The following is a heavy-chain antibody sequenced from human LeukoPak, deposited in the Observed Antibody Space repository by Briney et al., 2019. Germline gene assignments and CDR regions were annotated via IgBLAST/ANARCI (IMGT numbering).Heavy chain of an antibody. CDR1: GGSISSYY. J-gene: IGHJ4*02. CDR3: ARALGVVVPAAIGYYFDY. Sequence: SETLSLTCTVSGGSISSYYWSWIRQPAGKGLEWIGRIYASGSTNYNPSLKSRVTMSVDTSKNQFSLMLTSVTAADTAVYYCARALGVVVPAAIGYYFDYWGQGTLVTASS. V-gene: IGHV4-4*07. CDR2: IYASGST. D-gene: IGHD2-2*01.